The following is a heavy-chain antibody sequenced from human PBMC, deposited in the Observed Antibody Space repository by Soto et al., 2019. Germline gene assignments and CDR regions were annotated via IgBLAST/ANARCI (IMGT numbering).Heavy chain of an antibody. CDR3: ASGRSPYCDSGSRWYSGLDV. CDR2: INHSGTT. CDR1: GGSFSGYY. D-gene: IGHD3-10*01. J-gene: IGHJ6*02. Sequence: QVQLQQWGAGLLKPSETLSLTCTFYGGSFSGYYWIWIRQPPGKGLEWIGEINHSGTTNYNPSLKSRVTISSYSSRTQFSLRLRSVTAADTALYYCASGRSPYCDSGSRWYSGLDVWGHGTTVTVSS. V-gene: IGHV4-34*01.